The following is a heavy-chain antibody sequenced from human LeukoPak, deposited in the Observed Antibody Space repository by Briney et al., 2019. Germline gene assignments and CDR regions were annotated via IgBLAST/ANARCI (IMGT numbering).Heavy chain of an antibody. D-gene: IGHD6-13*01. V-gene: IGHV3-23*01. J-gene: IGHJ1*01. Sequence: GGSLGLSCAASGFTFSSYAMSWVRQAPGKGLEWVSAISGSGGSTYYADSVKGRFTISRDNSKNTLYLQMNSLRAEDTAVYYCAKGSSWALEYFQHWGQGTLVTVSS. CDR1: GFTFSSYA. CDR3: AKGSSWALEYFQH. CDR2: ISGSGGST.